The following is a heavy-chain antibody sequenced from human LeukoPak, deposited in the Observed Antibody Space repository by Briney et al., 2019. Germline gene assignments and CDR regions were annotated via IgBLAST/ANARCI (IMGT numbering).Heavy chain of an antibody. Sequence: PGGSLRLSCAASRFPFSDHYMAWVRQAPGKGLEWVARIRTRAKGYTTLYAPSVRDRVSISRDDSTNSVYLQMNSLKTEDTAVYFCARVGDYYDTRGFSSDAFDIWGLGTMVTVAS. CDR2: IRTRAKGYTT. CDR1: RFPFSDHY. CDR3: ARVGDYYDTRGFSSDAFDI. J-gene: IGHJ3*02. D-gene: IGHD3-22*01. V-gene: IGHV3-72*01.